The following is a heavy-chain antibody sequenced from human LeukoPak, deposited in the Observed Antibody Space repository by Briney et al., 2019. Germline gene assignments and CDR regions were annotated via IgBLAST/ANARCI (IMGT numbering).Heavy chain of an antibody. J-gene: IGHJ4*02. V-gene: IGHV4-59*01. CDR3: ARTSYYDSSGYYYDY. CDR2: IHYSGST. CDR1: GGSISSYF. D-gene: IGHD3-22*01. Sequence: SETLSLTCTVSGGSISSYFWNWIRQPPGKGLEWLGNIHYSGSTNYNPSLNSRVTISVDTSKNQFSLKLSSVTAADTAVYYCARTSYYDSSGYYYDYWGQGTLVTVSS.